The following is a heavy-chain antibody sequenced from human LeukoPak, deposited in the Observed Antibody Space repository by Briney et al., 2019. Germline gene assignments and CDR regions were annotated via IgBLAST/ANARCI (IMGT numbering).Heavy chain of an antibody. J-gene: IGHJ4*02. CDR3: ARGASRADY. CDR2: ISSSSSYI. V-gene: IGHV3-21*01. Sequence: GGALRLSCAASGFTFRSYNMNWVRQAPGKRPEWASSISSSSSYIYYADSVKGRFTISRDNAKNSLYLQMNSLRAEDTALYYCARGASRADYWGQGTLVTVSS. CDR1: GFTFRSYN.